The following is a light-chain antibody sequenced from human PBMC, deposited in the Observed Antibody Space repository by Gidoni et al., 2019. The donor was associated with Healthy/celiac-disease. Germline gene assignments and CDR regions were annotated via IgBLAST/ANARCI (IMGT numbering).Light chain of an antibody. CDR2: GAS. Sequence: EIVMTQSPATLSVSPGERATLSCRASQSVNSNLAWYQQKPGQAPRLLIYGASTRATGIPARFSGSGSGKEFTLTISSLQSEDFAVYYGQQYNNWPRTFGQGTKVEIK. CDR1: QSVNSN. V-gene: IGKV3-15*01. J-gene: IGKJ1*01. CDR3: QQYNNWPRT.